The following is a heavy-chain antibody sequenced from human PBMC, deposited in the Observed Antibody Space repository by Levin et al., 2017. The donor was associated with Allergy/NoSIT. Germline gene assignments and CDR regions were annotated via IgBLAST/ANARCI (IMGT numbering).Heavy chain of an antibody. CDR1: GFTFSSYG. J-gene: IGHJ4*02. CDR2: ISHDGSTK. V-gene: IGHV3-30*18. Sequence: LGESLKISCAASGFTFSSYGIHWVRQAPGKGLEWVAVISHDGSTKYYADSVKGRFTISRDNSNNMLYLHMNSLRVEDTAVYYCAKEWGPKYWGQGTLVTVSS. D-gene: IGHD3-16*01. CDR3: AKEWGPKY.